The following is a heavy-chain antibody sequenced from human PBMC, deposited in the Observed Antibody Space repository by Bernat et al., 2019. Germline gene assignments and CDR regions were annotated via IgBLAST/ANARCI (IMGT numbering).Heavy chain of an antibody. J-gene: IGHJ5*02. CDR1: EFTLSNYW. CDR3: ARIDGP. Sequence: EVQLVESGGGLVKPGGSLRLSCAASEFTLSNYWMSWVRQAPGRGLEWVASIKEDGSEKYYVDSVKGRFIISRDNAKNSLFLQVNSLRAEDTAMYYCARIDGPWGQGTLVTVSS. V-gene: IGHV3-7*04. CDR2: IKEDGSEK.